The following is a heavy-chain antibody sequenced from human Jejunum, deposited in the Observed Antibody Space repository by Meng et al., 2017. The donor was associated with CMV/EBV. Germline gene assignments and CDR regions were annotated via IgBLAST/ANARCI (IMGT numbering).Heavy chain of an antibody. V-gene: IGHV7-4-1*02. J-gene: IGHJ4*02. Sequence: SRYTFTTFAVSWVRPVPGQGLELVGWINTDTGNPTYAQAFKGRFVFSLDTSVSTAYLQITSLKAEDTAVYFCARARSCTAGSCYSDYWGQGSLVTVSS. CDR3: ARARSCTAGSCYSDY. CDR1: RYTFTTFA. D-gene: IGHD2-15*01. CDR2: INTDTGNP.